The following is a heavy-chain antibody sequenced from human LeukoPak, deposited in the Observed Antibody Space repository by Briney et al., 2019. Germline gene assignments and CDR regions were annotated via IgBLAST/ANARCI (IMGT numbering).Heavy chain of an antibody. J-gene: IGHJ3*02. CDR3: ARLAAFDI. CDR2: IYYSGST. V-gene: IGHV4-39*01. Sequence: SETLSLTCTVSGGSISSSSYYWGWIRQPPGRGREWIGSIYYSGSTYYNPSLKSRVTISVDKSKNQFSLKLSSVTAADTAVYYCARLAAFDIWGQGTMVTVSS. CDR1: GGSISSSSYY.